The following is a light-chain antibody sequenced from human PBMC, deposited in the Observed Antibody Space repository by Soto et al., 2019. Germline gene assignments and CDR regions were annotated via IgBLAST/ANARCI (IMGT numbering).Light chain of an antibody. J-gene: IGKJ4*01. V-gene: IGKV3-20*01. CDR3: QQFGSP. CDR1: QSVSSSY. Sequence: EIVLTQSPGTLSLSPGERATLSCRASQSVSSSYLAWYQQKPGQEPMLLIFGASSRATGIPDRFSGSGSGTDFTLTISRLEPDDFSVYYCQQFGSPFGGGTKVEIK. CDR2: GAS.